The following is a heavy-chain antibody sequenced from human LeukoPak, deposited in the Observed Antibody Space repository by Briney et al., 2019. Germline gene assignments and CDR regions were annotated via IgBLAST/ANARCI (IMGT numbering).Heavy chain of an antibody. J-gene: IGHJ3*02. D-gene: IGHD3-10*01. CDR1: GYSISSGYY. V-gene: IGHV4-38-2*02. CDR2: IYHSGST. CDR3: ARDWHDWWFGESSHAFDI. Sequence: SETLSLTCTVSGYSISSGYYWGWIRQPPGKGLEWIGSIYHSGSTYYNPSLKSRVTISVDTSKNQFSLKLSSVTAADTAVYYCARDWHDWWFGESSHAFDIWGQGTMVTVSS.